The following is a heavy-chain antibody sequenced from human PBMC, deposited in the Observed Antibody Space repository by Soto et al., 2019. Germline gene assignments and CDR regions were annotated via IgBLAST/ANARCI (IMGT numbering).Heavy chain of an antibody. D-gene: IGHD6-6*01. CDR1: GGTFSSYA. CDR2: IIPIFGTA. Sequence: QVQLVQSGAEVKKPGSSVKVSRKASGGTFSSYAITWVRQAPGQGLEWMGGIIPIFGTANYAQKFQGRVTITADESTSTAYMELSSLRSEDTAVYYCARFTEQLEYFQHWGQGTLVTVSS. V-gene: IGHV1-69*01. J-gene: IGHJ1*01. CDR3: ARFTEQLEYFQH.